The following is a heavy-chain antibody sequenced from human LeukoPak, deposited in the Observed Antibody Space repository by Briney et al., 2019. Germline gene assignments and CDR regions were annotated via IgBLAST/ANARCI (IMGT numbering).Heavy chain of an antibody. CDR1: GGSFSGYY. Sequence: PLETLSLTCAVYGGSFSGYYWTWIRQPPGKGLEWIGEINHSGSTNYNPSLKSRVTISVDTSKNQFSLKLSSVTAADTAAYYCARGILDYWGQGTLVTVSS. V-gene: IGHV4-34*01. J-gene: IGHJ4*02. CDR2: INHSGST. CDR3: ARGILDY.